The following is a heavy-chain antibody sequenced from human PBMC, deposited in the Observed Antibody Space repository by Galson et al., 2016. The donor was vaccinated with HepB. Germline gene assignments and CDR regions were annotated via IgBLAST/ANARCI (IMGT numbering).Heavy chain of an antibody. J-gene: IGHJ6*03. V-gene: IGHV1-69*04. CDR2: IIPILGIT. CDR3: ARDLIAAPDHYYYMDV. CDR1: GGTFSSYT. Sequence: SVKVSCKASGGTFSSYTISWVRQAPGQGLEWMGRIIPILGITNYAQKFQGRVTITADESTSTPYMELSSLRPEDTAVYYCARDLIAAPDHYYYMDVWGKGTTVTVSS. D-gene: IGHD6-13*01.